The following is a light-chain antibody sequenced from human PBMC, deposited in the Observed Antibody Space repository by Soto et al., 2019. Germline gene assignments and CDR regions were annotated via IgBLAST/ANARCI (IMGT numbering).Light chain of an antibody. V-gene: IGKV1-13*02. CDR2: DAS. CDR3: QQVNSYPFT. CDR1: QGIASG. Sequence: AIQLTQSPSSLAASTGDRVTITCRASQGIASGLAWYQQKPGKAPKLLIQDASSLESGVPSRFSGSGSGTDFTLTISSLQPEDFATYHCQQVNSYPFTVGGGTKLEI. J-gene: IGKJ2*01.